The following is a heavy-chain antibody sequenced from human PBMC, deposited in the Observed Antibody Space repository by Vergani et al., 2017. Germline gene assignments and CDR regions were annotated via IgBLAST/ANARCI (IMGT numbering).Heavy chain of an antibody. CDR1: GYSFTSYW. CDR2: IDPSDSYT. J-gene: IGHJ6*02. D-gene: IGHD6-19*01. V-gene: IGHV5-10-1*01. CDR3: ARQVAVAGKWWGPYYYYGMDV. Sequence: EVQLVQSAAEVKKPGASLRISCKGSGYSFTSYWISWVRQMPGKGLEWMGRIDPSDSYTNYSPSFQGHVTISADKSISTAYLQWSSLKASDTAMYYCARQVAVAGKWWGPYYYYGMDVWGQGP.